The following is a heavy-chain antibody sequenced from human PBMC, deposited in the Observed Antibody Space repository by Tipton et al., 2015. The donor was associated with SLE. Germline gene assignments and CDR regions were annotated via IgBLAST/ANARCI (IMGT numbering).Heavy chain of an antibody. CDR2: IYHSGST. J-gene: IGHJ4*02. Sequence: TLSLTCAVSGYSISSGYYWGWIRQPPGKGLEWIGSIYHSGSTYYNPSLQSRVTISVDTSKNQFSLKLSSVTAADTAVYYCARGDAGRSDYWGQGTLVTVSS. V-gene: IGHV4-38-2*01. D-gene: IGHD3-10*01. CDR3: ARGDAGRSDY. CDR1: GYSISSGYY.